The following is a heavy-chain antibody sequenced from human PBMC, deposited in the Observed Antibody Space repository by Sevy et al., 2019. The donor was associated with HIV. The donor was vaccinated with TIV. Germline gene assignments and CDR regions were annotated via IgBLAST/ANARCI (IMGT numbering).Heavy chain of an antibody. D-gene: IGHD2-8*01. J-gene: IGHJ4*02. CDR3: AREGCTKRNDY. V-gene: IGHV3-23*01. CDR1: GFTFSKYS. Sequence: GGSLRLSCAASGFTFSKYSMSWVRQPPGKGLEWVSTFSFGCGEINYADSVKGRFTISRDNSKSSVYLQMNNLRPEDTAVYYCAREGCTKRNDYWGQGTLVTVSS. CDR2: FSFGCGEI.